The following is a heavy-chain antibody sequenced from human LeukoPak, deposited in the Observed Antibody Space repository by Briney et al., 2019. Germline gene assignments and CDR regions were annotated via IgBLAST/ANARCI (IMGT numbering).Heavy chain of an antibody. V-gene: IGHV5-10-1*01. CDR3: ARQDAWGARAFDI. Sequence: GESLQISCQGSGYIFTSYWISWVRQMPGKGLEWMGRIDPSDSYTNYSPSFQGHVTISVDKSISTAYLQWSSLKASDTAMYYCARQDAWGARAFDIWGQGTMVTVSS. CDR2: IDPSDSYT. J-gene: IGHJ3*02. D-gene: IGHD1-26*01. CDR1: GYIFTSYW.